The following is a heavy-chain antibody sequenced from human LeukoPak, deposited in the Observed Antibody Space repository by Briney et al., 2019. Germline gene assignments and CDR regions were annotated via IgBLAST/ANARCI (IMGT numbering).Heavy chain of an antibody. CDR1: GFTFSSYG. D-gene: IGHD3-10*01. J-gene: IGHJ3*02. V-gene: IGHV3-30*02. CDR3: AKDLGELIPFDI. CDR2: IRYDGSNK. Sequence: QPGGSLRLSCAASGFTFSSYGMHWVRQAPGEGLEWVAFIRYDGSNKYYADSVKGRFTISRDNSKNTLYLQMNSLRAEDTAVYYCAKDLGELIPFDIWGQGTMVTVSS.